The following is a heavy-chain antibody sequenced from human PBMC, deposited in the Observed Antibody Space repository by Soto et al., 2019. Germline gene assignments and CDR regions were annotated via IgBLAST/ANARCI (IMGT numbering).Heavy chain of an antibody. V-gene: IGHV4-30-4*01. CDR1: GGSISSGDYY. D-gene: IGHD5-18*01. J-gene: IGHJ6*02. CDR2: IYYSGST. CDR3: ARDGAGYRKYYYYGMDV. Sequence: SETLSLTCTVSGGSISSGDYYWSWIRQPPGKGLEWIRYIYYSGSTYYNPSLKSRVTISVDTSKNQFSLKLSSVTAADTAVYYCARDGAGYRKYYYYGMDVWGQGTTVTVSS.